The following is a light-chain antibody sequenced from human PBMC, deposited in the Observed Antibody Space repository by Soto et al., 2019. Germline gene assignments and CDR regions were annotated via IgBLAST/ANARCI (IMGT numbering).Light chain of an antibody. CDR3: QQYNTYWET. Sequence: DIHMTQSPSTLSASVGDRVTITCRASQSISSWLAWYQQKPGKAPKLLIYDASSLESGVPSRFSGSASGTEFTLTISSLQPDDFATYYCQQYNTYWETFGQGTKVDIK. J-gene: IGKJ1*01. V-gene: IGKV1-5*01. CDR2: DAS. CDR1: QSISSW.